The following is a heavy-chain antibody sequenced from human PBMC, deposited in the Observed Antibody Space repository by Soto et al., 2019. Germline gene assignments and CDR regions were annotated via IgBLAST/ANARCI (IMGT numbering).Heavy chain of an antibody. CDR2: INHSGST. V-gene: IGHV4-34*01. CDR3: ATGIAAVRGWFDP. J-gene: IGHJ5*02. CDR1: GGSFSGYY. D-gene: IGHD6-13*01. Sequence: SETLSLTCAVYGGSFSGYYWSWIRQPPGKGLEWIGEINHSGSTNYNPSLKSRVTISVDTSKNQFSLKLSSVTAADTAVYYCATGIAAVRGWFDPWGQGTLVTVSS.